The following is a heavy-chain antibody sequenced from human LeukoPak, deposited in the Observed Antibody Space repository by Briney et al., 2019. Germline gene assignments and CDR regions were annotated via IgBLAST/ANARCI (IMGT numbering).Heavy chain of an antibody. CDR3: ARGYRGGYYDSSGYRY. CDR1: GYTFTSYD. V-gene: IGHV1-8*01. CDR2: MNPNSGNT. Sequence: ASVKVSCKASGYTFTSYDINWVRQATGQGLEWMGWMNPNSGNTGYAQKFQGRVTMTRNTSISTAYMELSSLRSEDTAVYYCARGYRGGYYDSSGYRYWGQGTPVTVSS. D-gene: IGHD3-22*01. J-gene: IGHJ4*02.